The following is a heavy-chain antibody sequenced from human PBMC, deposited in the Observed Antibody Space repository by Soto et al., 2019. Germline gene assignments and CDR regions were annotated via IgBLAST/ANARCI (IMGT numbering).Heavy chain of an antibody. D-gene: IGHD2-8*01. CDR1: GFTFSSYA. CDR2: ISGSGGST. J-gene: IGHJ4*02. CDR3: AKQPSIVLMVYAEYFDY. V-gene: IGHV3-23*01. Sequence: GGSLRLSCAASGFTFSSYAMSWVRQAPGKGLEWVSAISGSGGSTYYADSVKGRFTISRDNSKNTLYLQMNSLRAEDTAVYYCAKQPSIVLMVYAEYFDYWGQGTLVTVSS.